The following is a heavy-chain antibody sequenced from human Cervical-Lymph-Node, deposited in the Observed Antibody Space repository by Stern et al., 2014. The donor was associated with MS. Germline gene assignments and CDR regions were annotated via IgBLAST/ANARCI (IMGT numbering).Heavy chain of an antibody. J-gene: IGHJ6*02. CDR1: GYSFTAHY. CDR2: IDPSSGGT. V-gene: IGHV1-2*02. Sequence: VQLVQSGAEVKKPGASVQVSCKASGYSFTAHYMHWVPRAPGQVLEWMGWIDPSSGGTKSAQNFQGRVTMTRDTSISTFYMELSGLTSDDTAVFYCARERHSMDVWGQGTTVTVSS. CDR3: ARERHSMDV.